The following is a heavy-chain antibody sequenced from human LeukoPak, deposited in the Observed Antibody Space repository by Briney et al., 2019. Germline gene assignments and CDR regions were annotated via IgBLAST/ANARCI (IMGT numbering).Heavy chain of an antibody. D-gene: IGHD3-3*01. CDR3: ADALSGYYTIQH. Sequence: GGSLRLSCAASVFTFSSDAMSSVREAPGQGLEWGSAISGSGGSTYYADSVKVRFTISRDNSKTPLYLQMNSLSAADTAVYYCADALSGYYTIQHWGQGTLVTVSS. V-gene: IGHV3-23*01. CDR2: ISGSGGST. J-gene: IGHJ1*01. CDR1: VFTFSSDA.